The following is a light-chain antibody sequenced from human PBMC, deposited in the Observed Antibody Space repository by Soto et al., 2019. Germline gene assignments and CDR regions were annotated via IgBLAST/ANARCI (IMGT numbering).Light chain of an antibody. V-gene: IGLV2-14*01. CDR3: SSYTGTSTLVV. CDR2: DVS. Sequence: QSALTQPASVSGSPGQSITISCTGTSSDVGGYNYVSWYQQHPGKAPKLMLYDVSNRPSGVSNRFSGSKSGNTASLTISGLQAEDEADYFCSSYTGTSTLVVFGGGTEVTVL. CDR1: SSDVGGYNY. J-gene: IGLJ2*01.